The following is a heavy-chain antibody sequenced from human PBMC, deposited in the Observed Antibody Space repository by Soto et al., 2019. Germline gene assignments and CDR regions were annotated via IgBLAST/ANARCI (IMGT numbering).Heavy chain of an antibody. J-gene: IGHJ6*02. D-gene: IGHD2-8*02. CDR1: GGSISSSPNY. CDR3: AREDKTVSCPGGTCSPPRGIDV. CDR2: ITYSGTT. V-gene: IGHV4-39*02. Sequence: PSETLSLTCTVSGGSISSSPNYWGWIRQPPGKGLEWIAIITYSGTTYYNPSLKSRVTISADTSKNQFSLNLSSVTAAETAIYYCAREDKTVSCPGGTCSPPRGIDVWGQGTTVTVSS.